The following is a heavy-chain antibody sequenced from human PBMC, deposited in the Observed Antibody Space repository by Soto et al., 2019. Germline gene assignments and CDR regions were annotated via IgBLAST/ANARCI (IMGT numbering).Heavy chain of an antibody. CDR3: AKRFTLFGEVKLSPDFDY. V-gene: IGHV3-23*01. CDR2: ISHSGTTT. D-gene: IGHD3-3*01. CDR1: GFTFSSHA. J-gene: IGHJ4*02. Sequence: EVQLLESGGGLVQPEGSLRLSCAASGFTFSSHAMSWVRQAPGKGLEWVSAISHSGTTTYYAESVKGRFTISRDNSKNTLYLQMNSLRVEDTAIYYCAKRFTLFGEVKLSPDFDYWGQGTLVTVSS.